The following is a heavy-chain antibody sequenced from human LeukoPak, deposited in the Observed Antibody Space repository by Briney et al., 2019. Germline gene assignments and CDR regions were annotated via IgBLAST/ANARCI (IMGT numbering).Heavy chain of an antibody. CDR2: INHSGST. J-gene: IGHJ4*02. V-gene: IGHV4-34*01. D-gene: IGHD3-3*01. Sequence: SETLSLTCAVYGGSFSGYCWSWIRQPPGKGLEWIGEINHSGSTNYNPPLKSRVTISVDTSKNQFSLKLSSVTAADTAVYYCARGPSRVFLEWLPALPLDYWGQGTLVTVSS. CDR3: ARGPSRVFLEWLPALPLDY. CDR1: GGSFSGYC.